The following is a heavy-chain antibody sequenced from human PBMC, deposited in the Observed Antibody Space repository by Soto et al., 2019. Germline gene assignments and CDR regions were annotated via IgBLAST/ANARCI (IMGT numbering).Heavy chain of an antibody. CDR1: GFTFSSYA. J-gene: IGHJ2*01. D-gene: IGHD3-10*01. V-gene: IGHV3-23*01. Sequence: EVQLLESGGGLVQPGGSLSLSCAASGFTFSSYAMSWVRQTPGKGPEWGAGLSGSGGATYYADSVKGRLTISRDNSNNTLYLQMNSLRAEDTAVYYCAKDLGPPVRSHYPYWYFDVWGRGTLVTVSS. CDR2: LSGSGGAT. CDR3: AKDLGPPVRSHYPYWYFDV.